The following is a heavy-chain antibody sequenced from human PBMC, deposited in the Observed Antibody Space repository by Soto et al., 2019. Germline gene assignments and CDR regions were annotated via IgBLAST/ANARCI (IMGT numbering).Heavy chain of an antibody. J-gene: IGHJ4*02. D-gene: IGHD6-19*01. CDR3: VQTTGWPGFDF. V-gene: IGHV3-53*01. CDR1: GFSVSSKY. Sequence: EVQLVESGGGLIQPGGSLRLSCAASGFSVSSKYMTWVRQAPGKRLEWVSVIYGGGTTYYADSVKGRFTISRDNSKNTLYLQMNSLRAEDTAVYYCVQTTGWPGFDFWGQGTLVTVSS. CDR2: IYGGGTT.